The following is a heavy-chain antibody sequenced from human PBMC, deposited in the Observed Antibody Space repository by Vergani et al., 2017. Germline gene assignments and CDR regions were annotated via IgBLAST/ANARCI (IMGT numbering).Heavy chain of an antibody. J-gene: IGHJ3*02. V-gene: IGHV3-30-3*01. CDR2: ISYDGSNK. CDR3: ARDFSWSSSWYFRGILDI. CDR1: GFTFSSYA. Sequence: QVQLVESGGGVVQPGRSLRLSCAASGFTFSSYAMHWVRQAPGKGLEWVTIISYDGSNKYYADSVKGRFTIYRDNSKNTLYLQMNSLRAEDTAVYYCARDFSWSSSWYFRGILDIWGQGTTVTVSS. D-gene: IGHD6-13*01.